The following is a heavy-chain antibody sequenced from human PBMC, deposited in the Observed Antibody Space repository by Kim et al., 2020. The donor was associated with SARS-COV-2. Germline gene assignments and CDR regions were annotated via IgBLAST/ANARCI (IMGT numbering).Heavy chain of an antibody. Sequence: GGSLRLSCAASGFTFSSFPMAWVRQAPGKGLGWVASIGVTGDTYHADSVKGRFTISRDNSRNTLYLQMNSLRDEDTAVYFCVKRDTSVFVPKLFDHWGQGTLVTVSS. D-gene: IGHD3-3*01. CDR1: GFTFSSFP. J-gene: IGHJ4*02. CDR2: IGVTGDT. CDR3: VKRDTSVFVPKLFDH. V-gene: IGHV3-23*01.